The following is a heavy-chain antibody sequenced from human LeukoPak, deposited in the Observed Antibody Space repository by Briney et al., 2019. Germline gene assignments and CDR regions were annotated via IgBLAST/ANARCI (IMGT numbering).Heavy chain of an antibody. CDR1: GFTVSSNY. CDR2: IYSGGST. J-gene: IGHJ4*02. Sequence: GGSLRLSCVASGFTVSSNYMSWVRQAPGKGLEWVSVIYSGGSTYYADSVKGRLTISRDNSKNTLYLQMNSLRVEDTAVYYCARDYGVAEGYWGQGTLVTVSS. V-gene: IGHV3-53*01. CDR3: ARDYGVAEGY. D-gene: IGHD6-19*01.